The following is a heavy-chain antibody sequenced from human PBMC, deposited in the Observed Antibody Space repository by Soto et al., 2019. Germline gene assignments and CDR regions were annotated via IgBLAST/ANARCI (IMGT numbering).Heavy chain of an antibody. V-gene: IGHV5-51*01. Sequence: GESLKISCKGSGYSFTSYWIGWVRQMPGKGLEWMGIIYPGDSDTRYSPSFQGQVTISADKSISTAYLQWSSLKASDTAMYYCARHLVSRGGSCSDCYYYYYMDVWGKGTTVTVSS. CDR2: IYPGDSDT. CDR1: GYSFTSYW. CDR3: ARHLVSRGGSCSDCYYYYYMDV. J-gene: IGHJ6*03. D-gene: IGHD2-15*01.